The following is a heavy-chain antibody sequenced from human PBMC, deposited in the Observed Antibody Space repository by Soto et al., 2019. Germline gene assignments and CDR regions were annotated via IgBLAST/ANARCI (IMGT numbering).Heavy chain of an antibody. CDR1: GFTFSSYA. D-gene: IGHD2-15*01. Sequence: SLRLSCAASGFTFSSYAMSWVRQAPGKGLEWVSAISGSGGSTYYADSVTGRFTISRDNSKDTLFLQINSLRAEDTAVYYCVTSSGCSGGFCYWGQGALVTVSS. J-gene: IGHJ4*02. V-gene: IGHV3-23*01. CDR2: ISGSGGST. CDR3: VTSSGCSGGFCY.